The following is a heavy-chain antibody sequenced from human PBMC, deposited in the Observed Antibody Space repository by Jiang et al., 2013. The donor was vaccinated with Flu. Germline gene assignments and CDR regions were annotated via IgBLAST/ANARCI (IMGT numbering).Heavy chain of an antibody. J-gene: IGHJ4*02. CDR3: AGGGLPRGFSWFGDFDY. D-gene: IGHD3-16*01. Sequence: VQLVESGGGVVQPGKSLRLSCAASGFTFSTYAMDWVRQAPGKGLEWVAVISYDGSNEYYADSVKGRFTISRDNSKNTLHLEMNSLRAEDTAVYYCAGGGLPRGFSWFGDFDYWGQGTLVTVSS. V-gene: IGHV3-33*05. CDR2: ISYDGSNE. CDR1: GFTFSTYA.